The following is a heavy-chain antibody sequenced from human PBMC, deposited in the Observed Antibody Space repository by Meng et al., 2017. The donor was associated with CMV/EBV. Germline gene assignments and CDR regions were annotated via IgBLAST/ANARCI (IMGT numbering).Heavy chain of an antibody. CDR1: GGSFSGYY. CDR2: INHSGST. D-gene: IGHD2-15*01. J-gene: IGHJ4*02. CDR3: ARGTKGLSY. Sequence: LALTCAVYGGSFSGYYWSWIRQPPGKGLEWIGEINHSGSTNYSPSLKSRVTISVDTSKNQFSLKLSSVTAADTAVYYCARGTKGLSYWGQGTLVTVSS. V-gene: IGHV4-34*01.